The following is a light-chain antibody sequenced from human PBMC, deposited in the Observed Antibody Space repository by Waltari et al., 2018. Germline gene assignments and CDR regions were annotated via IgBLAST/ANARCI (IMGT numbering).Light chain of an antibody. CDR2: DVT. CDR1: GTAIATSDF. CDR3: ASQRPDGVVL. J-gene: IGLJ3*02. V-gene: IGLV2-14*03. Sequence: QSALTQPASVSGSPGQSITISCAGIGTAIATSDFVSWYQHHPDRAPQVIIYDVTNRPPGISARFSASKSADTASLTISGLQAEDEGDYYCASQRPDGVVLFGGGTRVTVL.